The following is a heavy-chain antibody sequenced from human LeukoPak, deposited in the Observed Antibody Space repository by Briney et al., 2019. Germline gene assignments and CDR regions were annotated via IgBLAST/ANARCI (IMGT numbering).Heavy chain of an antibody. CDR1: GFTLSSFC. V-gene: IGHV3-7*03. CDR2: IKQDGSEK. D-gene: IGHD1-26*01. J-gene: IGHJ4*02. Sequence: GGSLRLSCAVSGFTLSSFCMSWVRDAPARGQELGSNIKQDGSEKYYVDAVKGRFAVSRDDAKNSLYLQMNSLRAEDTAVYYCAKGWSVSYLGRTFDYWGQRTLVTVSS. CDR3: AKGWSVSYLGRTFDY.